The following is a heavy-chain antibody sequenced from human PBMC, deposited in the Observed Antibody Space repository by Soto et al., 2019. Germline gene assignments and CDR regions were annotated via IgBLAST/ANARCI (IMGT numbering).Heavy chain of an antibody. CDR3: ARSRGDSSSDY. V-gene: IGHV4-39*01. CDR2: IYYTGST. Sequence: PSETLSLTCTVSGGSIGSSSYYWDWIRQPPGKGLEWIGSIYYTGSTYYNPSLKSRVTISVDTSKKQFSLKLSSVTAAETAVYYCARSRGDSSSDYWGQGTLVTVSS. D-gene: IGHD3-22*01. CDR1: GGSIGSSSYY. J-gene: IGHJ4*02.